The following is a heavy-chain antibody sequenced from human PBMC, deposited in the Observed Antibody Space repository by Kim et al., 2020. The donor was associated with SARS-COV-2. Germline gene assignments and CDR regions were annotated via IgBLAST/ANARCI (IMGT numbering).Heavy chain of an antibody. CDR1: GGSISSSFNY. D-gene: IGHD3-22*01. CDR3: ARLPHDSSGYVDS. V-gene: IGHV4-39*01. Sequence: SETLSLTCTVSGGSISSSFNYWGWIRQPPGKGLERIGSVYHSGSTYDSPSLKSRVTVSVDTSKNEFYLKVTSVTAADTAVYFCARLPHDSSGYVDSWGPGILVTVSS. CDR2: VYHSGST. J-gene: IGHJ4*02.